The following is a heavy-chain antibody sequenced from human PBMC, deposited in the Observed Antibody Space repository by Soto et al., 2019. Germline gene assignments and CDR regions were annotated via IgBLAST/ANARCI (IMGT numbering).Heavy chain of an antibody. CDR1: GFTFSNAW. CDR2: IKSKTDGGTT. V-gene: IGHV3-15*01. J-gene: IGHJ4*02. CDR3: TTESSAYDYIWGSYRDFDY. D-gene: IGHD3-16*02. Sequence: EVQLVESGGGLVKPGGSLRLSCAASGFTFSNAWMSWVRQAPGKGLEWVGRIKSKTDGGTTDYTAPVKGRFTISRDDSKNTLYLQMNSLKTEDIAVYYCTTESSAYDYIWGSYRDFDYWGQGTLVTVSS.